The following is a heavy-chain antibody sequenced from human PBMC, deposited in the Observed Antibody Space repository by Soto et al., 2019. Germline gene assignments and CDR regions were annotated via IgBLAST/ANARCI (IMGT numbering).Heavy chain of an antibody. J-gene: IGHJ4*02. D-gene: IGHD3-16*01. CDR1: AFTFSTYC. CDR2: LDQDGSEK. V-gene: IGHV3-7*01. CDR3: VCGGNFFVY. Sequence: EVQLVESGGGLVQPERSRRLYCAASAFTFSTYCMHWVRRPQGKGLEWVANLDQDGSEKYYVDSVRGRFTISRDNAKNSLYLQMNSLRAEDTAVYYCVCGGNFFVYWGQGTLVTVSP.